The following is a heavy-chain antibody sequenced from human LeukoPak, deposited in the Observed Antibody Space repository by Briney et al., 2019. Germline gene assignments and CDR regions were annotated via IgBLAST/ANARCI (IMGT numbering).Heavy chain of an antibody. V-gene: IGHV3-30*02. J-gene: IGHJ4*02. CDR1: GFTFSSYG. CDR2: IRYDGSNK. CDR3: AKGALWIQLYSDY. Sequence: GGSLRLSCAASGFTFSSYGMHWVRQAPGKGLEWVAFIRYDGSNKYYADSVKGRFTISRDNSKNTLYLQMNSLRAEDTAVYYCAKGALWIQLYSDYCGQGTLVTVSS. D-gene: IGHD5-18*01.